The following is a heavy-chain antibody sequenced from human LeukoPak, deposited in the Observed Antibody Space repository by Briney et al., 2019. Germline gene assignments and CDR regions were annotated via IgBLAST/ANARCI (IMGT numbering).Heavy chain of an antibody. V-gene: IGHV4-34*01. Sequence: SETLSLTCAVYGGSFGRYSRSWIRQSPGKGLEYIGEITQSGYTKYNPSVKSRATISVDASKNQFSLNLTSVTAADTALYYCARVGSTPAKFDYWGQGTLVTVSS. CDR1: GGSFGRYS. D-gene: IGHD1-14*01. J-gene: IGHJ4*02. CDR2: ITQSGYT. CDR3: ARVGSTPAKFDY.